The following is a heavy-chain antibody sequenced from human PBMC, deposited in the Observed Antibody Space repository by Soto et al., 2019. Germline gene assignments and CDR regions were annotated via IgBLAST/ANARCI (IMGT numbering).Heavy chain of an antibody. CDR3: ARETPQDVTAWGWGPHYYYYGMDV. V-gene: IGHV1-46*01. J-gene: IGHJ6*02. Sequence: ASVKVSCKASGYTFTSYYMHWVRQAPGQGLEWMGIINPSGGSTSYAQKFQGRVTMTRDTSTSTVYMELSSLRSEDTAVDYCARETPQDVTAWGWGPHYYYYGMDVWGQGTTVTVSS. D-gene: IGHD3-16*01. CDR2: INPSGGST. CDR1: GYTFTSYY.